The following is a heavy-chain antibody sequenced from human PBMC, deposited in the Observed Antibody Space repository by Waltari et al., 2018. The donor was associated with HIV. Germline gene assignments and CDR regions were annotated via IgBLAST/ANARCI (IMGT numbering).Heavy chain of an antibody. CDR3: ARDPFEVAAAGTPRLDWFDP. CDR2: INAGNGNT. CDR1: GYTFTSYA. D-gene: IGHD6-13*01. Sequence: QVQLVQSGAEVKKPGASVKVSCKASGYTFTSYAMHWVRQAPGQRLEWMGWINAGNGNTKYSQKFQGRVTITRDTSASTAYMELSSLRSEDTAVYYCARDPFEVAAAGTPRLDWFDPWGQGTLVTVSS. V-gene: IGHV1-3*01. J-gene: IGHJ5*02.